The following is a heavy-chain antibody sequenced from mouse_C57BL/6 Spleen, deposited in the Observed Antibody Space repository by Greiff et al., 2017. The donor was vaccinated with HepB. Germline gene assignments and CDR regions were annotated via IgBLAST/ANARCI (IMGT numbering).Heavy chain of an antibody. D-gene: IGHD1-1*01. J-gene: IGHJ2*01. CDR1: GYAFSSYW. V-gene: IGHV1-80*01. Sequence: VQLQQSGAELVKPGASVKISCKASGYAFSSYWMNWVKQRPGKGLEWIGQIYPGDGDTNYNGKFKAKATLTADKSSSTAYMQLSSLTSEDSAVYFCAREGYYGSSFDYWGQGTTLTVSS. CDR2: IYPGDGDT. CDR3: AREGYYGSSFDY.